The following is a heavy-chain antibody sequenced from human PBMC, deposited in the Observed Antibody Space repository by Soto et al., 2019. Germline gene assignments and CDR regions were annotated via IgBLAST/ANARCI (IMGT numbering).Heavy chain of an antibody. CDR1: GFTISFSKYW. Sequence: EVQLVESGGDLVQPGGSLRLSCAVSGFTISFSKYWMHWLRQAPGKGLVWVARINGDGSSTTYADSVKGRFTISRDNAKDTLYLQMNSLRAEDTAVYYCAKTCVPPGSTTSQWLVIDYWGQGTLVTVSS. CDR2: INGDGSST. CDR3: AKTCVPPGSTTSQWLVIDY. V-gene: IGHV3-74*01. J-gene: IGHJ4*02. D-gene: IGHD6-19*01.